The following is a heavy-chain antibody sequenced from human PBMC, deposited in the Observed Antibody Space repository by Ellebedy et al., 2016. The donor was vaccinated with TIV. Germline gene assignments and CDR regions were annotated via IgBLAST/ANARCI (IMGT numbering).Heavy chain of an antibody. CDR3: ARVGGPGSGYYPLDY. CDR1: GYTFTSYY. J-gene: IGHJ4*02. Sequence: ASVKVSCKASGYTFTSYYMHWVRQAPGQGLEWMGIINPSGGSTSYAQKFQGRVTMTRDTSTSTVYMELSSLRSEDTAVYYCARVGGPGSGYYPLDYWGQGTLVTVSS. V-gene: IGHV1-46*01. D-gene: IGHD3-3*01. CDR2: INPSGGST.